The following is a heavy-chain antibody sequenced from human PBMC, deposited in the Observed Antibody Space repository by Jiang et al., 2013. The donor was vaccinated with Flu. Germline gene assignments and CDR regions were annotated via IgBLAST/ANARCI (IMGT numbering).Heavy chain of an antibody. CDR1: GGIESNYV. CDR3: ARDGGIQGISAWFDP. V-gene: IGHV1-69*06. Sequence: GAEVKKPGSSVKVSCKASGGIESNYVISWVRQALGQGLEWVGGIVPLSGRTDYPQTFQGRVTITADKFTSTFYMEVSSLRSDDTAVYYCARDGGIQGISAWFDPWGQGTLVTVSS. CDR2: IVPLSGRT. J-gene: IGHJ5*02. D-gene: IGHD2-15*01.